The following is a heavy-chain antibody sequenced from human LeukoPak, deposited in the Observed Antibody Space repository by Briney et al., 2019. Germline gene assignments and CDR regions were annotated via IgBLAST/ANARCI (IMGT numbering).Heavy chain of an antibody. CDR2: IYYSGST. Sequence: SETLSLTCAVSGGSISSYYWNWIRQSPGKGLEWIGYIYYSGSTNYNPSLNSRVTISVDTSKNQFSLKLNSVTAADTAVYFCASHRQNRCNWNDGFDYWGQGTLVTVSS. CDR1: GGSISSYY. CDR3: ASHRQNRCNWNDGFDY. J-gene: IGHJ4*02. V-gene: IGHV4-59*08. D-gene: IGHD1-1*01.